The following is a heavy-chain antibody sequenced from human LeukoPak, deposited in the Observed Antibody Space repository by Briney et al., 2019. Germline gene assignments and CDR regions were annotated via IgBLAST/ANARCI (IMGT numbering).Heavy chain of an antibody. D-gene: IGHD5-24*01. CDR1: GYSFTSYW. J-gene: IGHJ3*02. CDR3: ASPRWLQFHAFDI. CDR2: IYPGDSDT. Sequence: GESLKISCKGSGYSFTSYWIGWVRQMPGKGLEWMGIIYPGDSDTRYTPSFQGQVTISAAKSISTASLQWSSLKASDTAMYYCASPRWLQFHAFDIWGQGTMVTVSS. V-gene: IGHV5-51*01.